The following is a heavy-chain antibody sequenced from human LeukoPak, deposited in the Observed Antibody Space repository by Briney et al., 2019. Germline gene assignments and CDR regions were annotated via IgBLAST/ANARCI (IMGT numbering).Heavy chain of an antibody. CDR3: AKRGVVIRVFLVGFHKEAYYFDS. V-gene: IGHV3-23*01. CDR2: LSGSGGGT. CDR1: GITLSNYG. Sequence: SGGSLRLSCAVSGITLSNYGMSWVRQAPGKGREWVAGLSGSGGGTNYADSVQGRFTISRDNPKNTLYLQMNSLRAEDTAVYFCAKRGVVIRVFLVGFHKEAYYFDSWGQGALVTVSS. J-gene: IGHJ4*02. D-gene: IGHD3-10*01.